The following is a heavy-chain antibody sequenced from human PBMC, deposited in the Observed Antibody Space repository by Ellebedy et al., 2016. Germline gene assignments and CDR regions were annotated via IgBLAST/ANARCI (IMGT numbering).Heavy chain of an antibody. CDR3: ASGSSFHGESY. V-gene: IGHV1-69*13. Sequence: SVKVSXXASGYTFTSYDINWVRQAPGQGLEWMGGIIPIFGTANYAQKFQGRVTITADESTSTAYMELSSLRSEDTAVYYCASGSSFHGESYWGQGTLVTVSS. D-gene: IGHD3-10*01. CDR1: GYTFTSYD. J-gene: IGHJ4*02. CDR2: IIPIFGTA.